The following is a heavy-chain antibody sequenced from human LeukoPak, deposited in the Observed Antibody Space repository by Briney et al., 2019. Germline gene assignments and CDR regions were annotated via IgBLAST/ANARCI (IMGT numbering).Heavy chain of an antibody. V-gene: IGHV1-3*01. J-gene: IGHJ4*02. CDR1: GYTFTSYA. D-gene: IGHD3-9*01. Sequence: ASVKVSCKASGYTFTSYAMHWVRQAPGQRLEWMGWINAGNGNTKYSQKFQGRVTITRDTSASTAYMELRSLRSDDTAVYYCARDDPDYDILTGYYFDYWGQGTLVTVSS. CDR3: ARDDPDYDILTGYYFDY. CDR2: INAGNGNT.